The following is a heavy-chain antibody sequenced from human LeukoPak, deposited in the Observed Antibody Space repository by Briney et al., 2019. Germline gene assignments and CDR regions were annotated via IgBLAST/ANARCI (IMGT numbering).Heavy chain of an antibody. Sequence: SETLSLTCTVSGGSISSYYWSWIRQPPGKGLEWIGYIYYSGSINYNPSLKSRVTISVDTSKNQFSLKLSSVTAADTAVYYCARDIRQYYFDYWGQGTLVTVSS. J-gene: IGHJ4*02. CDR3: ARDIRQYYFDY. V-gene: IGHV4-59*01. CDR2: IYYSGSI. CDR1: GGSISSYY. D-gene: IGHD2-21*01.